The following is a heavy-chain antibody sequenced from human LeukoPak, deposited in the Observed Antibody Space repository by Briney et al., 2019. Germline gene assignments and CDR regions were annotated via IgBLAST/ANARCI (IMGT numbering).Heavy chain of an antibody. V-gene: IGHV4-39*01. CDR1: GGSISSSSYY. J-gene: IGHJ4*02. D-gene: IGHD2-2*01. CDR2: IYYSGST. CDR3: AFRPLGDCSSSTCYAFGY. Sequence: SETLSLTCTVSGGSISSSSYYWGWIRQPPGKGLEWIGTIYYSGSTYNNPSLRSRVTISVDTSKNQFSLNLSSVTAADTAVYYCAFRPLGDCSSSTCYAFGYWGRGTLVTVSS.